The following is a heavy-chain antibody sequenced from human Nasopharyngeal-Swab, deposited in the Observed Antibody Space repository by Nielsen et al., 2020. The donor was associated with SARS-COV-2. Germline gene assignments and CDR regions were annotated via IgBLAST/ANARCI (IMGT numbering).Heavy chain of an antibody. CDR3: AHLAAAGTSWFEP. J-gene: IGHJ5*02. D-gene: IGHD6-13*01. CDR2: ISSSSGTI. V-gene: IGHV3-48*02. CDR1: GFTFSRYI. Sequence: GGSLRLSCAASGFTFSRYIMNWVRQSPGKGLEWVSYISSSSGTIYYADSVKGRFAISRDNAKNSLYLQMNSLRDEDTAVYYCAHLAAAGTSWFEPWGQGTLVTVSS.